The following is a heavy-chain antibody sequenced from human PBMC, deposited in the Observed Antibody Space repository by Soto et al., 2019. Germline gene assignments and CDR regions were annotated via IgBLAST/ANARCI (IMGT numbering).Heavy chain of an antibody. CDR2: ISSSGLST. Sequence: EVQLVESGGGLVQPGGSLRLSCAASGFTFSSYVMHWVRQAPGEGLEYVSAISSSGLSTFYADSVKGRFTISRDNSNNILYLQMGSLRPEDMAVYYCARDRCTNGVCYAPSDYWGQGTLVTVSS. CDR3: ARDRCTNGVCYAPSDY. J-gene: IGHJ4*02. D-gene: IGHD2-8*01. CDR1: GFTFSSYV. V-gene: IGHV3-64*07.